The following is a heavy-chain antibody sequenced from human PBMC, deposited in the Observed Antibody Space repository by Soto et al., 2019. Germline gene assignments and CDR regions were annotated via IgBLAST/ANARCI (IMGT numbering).Heavy chain of an antibody. CDR1: GGSISNDY. D-gene: IGHD2-15*01. CDR2: IYYRGRT. CDR3: ARQPPDCSGGGCYWYYFDY. Sequence: QVQLQESGPGLVKPSETLSLTCTVSGGSISNDYWSWIRQPPGKGLEWIGYIYYRGRTNYNPSLKSRVTISVDTSKNQFSLRLSSVTAADTAVYYCARQPPDCSGGGCYWYYFDYWGQGTPVTVSS. J-gene: IGHJ4*02. V-gene: IGHV4-59*08.